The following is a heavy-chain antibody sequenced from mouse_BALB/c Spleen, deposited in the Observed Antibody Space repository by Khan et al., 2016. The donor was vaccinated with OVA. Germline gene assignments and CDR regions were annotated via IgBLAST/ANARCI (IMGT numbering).Heavy chain of an antibody. J-gene: IGHJ3*01. CDR3: ASHLTGSFAY. CDR1: GFTFSAYG. CDR2: INSDGGYT. Sequence: EVQLLETGGDLVKPGGSLRLSCAASGFTFSAYGMAWVRQAPDKRLEWVATINSDGGYTYYPDTVQGRFTISRNNAENTLSLQMSSLKSEDTAIYYCASHLTGSFAYWGQGTLVTVSA. V-gene: IGHV5-6*01. D-gene: IGHD4-1*01.